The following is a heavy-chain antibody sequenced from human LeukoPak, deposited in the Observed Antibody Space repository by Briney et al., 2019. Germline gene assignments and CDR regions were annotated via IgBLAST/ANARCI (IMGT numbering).Heavy chain of an antibody. V-gene: IGHV3-23*01. CDR3: ARDPTLYYDILTGYYSFDY. Sequence: GGSLRLSCAASGVTLSSFAMSWARQAPGKGLEWVSGISSSGSGDNTYYADSVKGRFTISRDNSKNTLYLQMNSLRAEDTAVYYCARDPTLYYDILTGYYSFDYWGQGTLVTVSS. D-gene: IGHD3-9*01. CDR1: GVTLSSFA. J-gene: IGHJ4*02. CDR2: ISSSGSGDNT.